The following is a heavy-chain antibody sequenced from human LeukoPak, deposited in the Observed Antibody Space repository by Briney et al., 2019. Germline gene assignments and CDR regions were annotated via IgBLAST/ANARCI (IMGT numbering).Heavy chain of an antibody. CDR2: IFYSGFDSVST. CDR3: ARDAPMFGGMDV. J-gene: IGHJ6*02. V-gene: IGHV4-59*01. CDR1: XGSIKTIY. Sequence: XLSLTCAVSXGSIKTIYWNWIRQPPGKGLEWIGYIFYSGFDSVSTNYNPSLKSRVTISIDTSKNQISLRLSSVTAADTAIYYCARDAPMFGGMDVWGQGSTVTVSS. D-gene: IGHD3-10*02.